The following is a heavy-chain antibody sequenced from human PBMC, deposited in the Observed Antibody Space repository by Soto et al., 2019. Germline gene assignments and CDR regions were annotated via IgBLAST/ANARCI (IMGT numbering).Heavy chain of an antibody. CDR2: ISGSGGST. CDR3: AKADMITFGGVMNY. CDR1: GFTFNSYA. D-gene: IGHD3-16*01. V-gene: IGHV3-23*01. J-gene: IGHJ4*02. Sequence: SLRLSCAASGFTFNSYAMSWVRQGPGKGLEWVSGISGSGGSTYHADSVKGRFTISRDNSKNTLYLQMNSLRAEDTAVYYCAKADMITFGGVMNYWGQGTLVTVSS.